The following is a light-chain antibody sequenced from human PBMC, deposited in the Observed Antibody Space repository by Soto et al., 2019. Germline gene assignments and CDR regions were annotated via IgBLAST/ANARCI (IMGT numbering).Light chain of an antibody. CDR3: QQYGSSLWT. Sequence: EIVLTQSPGTLSLSPGERATLSCRASQSISSSYLAWYKQKPGQAPSLLIYGASSRATGIADRFSGSGSGTDFTLTISRLEPEDFAVYYCQQYGSSLWTFGQGTKVEIK. CDR1: QSISSSY. J-gene: IGKJ1*01. CDR2: GAS. V-gene: IGKV3-20*01.